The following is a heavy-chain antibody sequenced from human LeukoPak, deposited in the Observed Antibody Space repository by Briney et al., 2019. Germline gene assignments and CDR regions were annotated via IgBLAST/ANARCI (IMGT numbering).Heavy chain of an antibody. V-gene: IGHV1-46*01. CDR1: GYTFTSYF. CDR3: ATGGLLAVAPHQYYFDY. Sequence: ASVKVSCKASGYTFTSYFIHWVRQAPGQGLEWMGIINPTGGSTTYAQKSQGRVTMTRDTSTSTVYMELSSLRSEDTAVFYCATGGLLAVAPHQYYFDYWGQGTLVTVSS. CDR2: INPTGGST. J-gene: IGHJ4*02. D-gene: IGHD2-8*02.